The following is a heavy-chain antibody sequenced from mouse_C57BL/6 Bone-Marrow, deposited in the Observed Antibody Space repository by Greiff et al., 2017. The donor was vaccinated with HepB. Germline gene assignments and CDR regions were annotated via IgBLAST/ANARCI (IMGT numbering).Heavy chain of an antibody. CDR1: GFTFSSYG. J-gene: IGHJ4*01. V-gene: IGHV5-6*02. CDR2: ISSGGSYT. D-gene: IGHD1-1*01. Sequence: EVKLEESGGDLVKPGGSLKLSCAASGFTFSSYGMSWVRQTPDKRLEWVATISSGGSYTYYPDSVKGRFTISRDNAKNTLYLQMSSLKSEDTAMYYCARRDYYGSSLYYYAMDYWGQGTSVTVSS. CDR3: ARRDYYGSSLYYYAMDY.